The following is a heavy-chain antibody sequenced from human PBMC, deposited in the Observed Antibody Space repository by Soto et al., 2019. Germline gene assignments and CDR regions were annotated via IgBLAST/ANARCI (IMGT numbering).Heavy chain of an antibody. J-gene: IGHJ4*02. Sequence: GASVKVSCKASGYTFTTYAVHWVRQAPGQRLEWMGWINAGNGNTKYSQKLQGRVTIIRDTSATTVYMELSSLTSEDTALYYCASGQGNSGYDPLDFWGLGTLVTVSS. V-gene: IGHV1-3*01. CDR1: GYTFTTYA. CDR3: ASGQGNSGYDPLDF. D-gene: IGHD5-12*01. CDR2: INAGNGNT.